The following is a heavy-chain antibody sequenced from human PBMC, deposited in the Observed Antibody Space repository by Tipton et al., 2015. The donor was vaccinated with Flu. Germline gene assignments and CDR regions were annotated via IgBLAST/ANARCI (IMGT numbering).Heavy chain of an antibody. CDR1: GYSISTGYY. Sequence: TLSLTCVVSGYSISTGYYWGWIRQPPGKGLEWIGSVSHSGITYYEPSLKSRVTISLDTFQNQFSLKLISVTAADTAVYYCSRSTYYYGSGSSDYWGRGTLVAVSS. CDR3: SRSTYYYGSGSSDY. D-gene: IGHD3-10*01. V-gene: IGHV4-38-2*01. CDR2: VSHSGIT. J-gene: IGHJ4*02.